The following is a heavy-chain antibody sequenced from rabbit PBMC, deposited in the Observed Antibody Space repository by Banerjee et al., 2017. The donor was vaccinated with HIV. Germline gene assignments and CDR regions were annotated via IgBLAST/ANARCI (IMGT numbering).Heavy chain of an antibody. D-gene: IGHD1-1*01. CDR3: ARDSWVASGL. J-gene: IGHJ4*01. CDR2: INTSSGNT. V-gene: IGHV1S40*01. Sequence: PGKGLEWIACINTSSGNTVYASWAKGRFTISKTSSTTVTLQMTSLTAADTATYFCARDSWVASGLWGQGTRSPS.